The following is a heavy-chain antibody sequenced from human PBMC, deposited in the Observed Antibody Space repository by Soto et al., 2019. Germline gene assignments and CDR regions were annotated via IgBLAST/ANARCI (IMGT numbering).Heavy chain of an antibody. CDR2: INPSGGST. CDR1: GYTFTSYY. CDR3: ASPGWGFWSAHRGLEGDDYYYYGMDV. D-gene: IGHD3-3*01. V-gene: IGHV1-46*01. Sequence: ASVKVSCKASGYTFTSYYMHWVRQAPGQGLEWMGIINPSGGSTSYAQKFQGRVTMTRDTSTSTVYMELSSLRSEDTAVYYCASPGWGFWSAHRGLEGDDYYYYGMDVWGQGTTVTVSS. J-gene: IGHJ6*02.